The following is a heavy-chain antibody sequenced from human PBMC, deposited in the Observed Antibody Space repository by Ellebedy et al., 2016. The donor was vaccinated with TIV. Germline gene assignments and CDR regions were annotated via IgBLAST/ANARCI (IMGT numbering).Heavy chain of an antibody. J-gene: IGHJ4*02. CDR1: GFIFRSYS. CDR2: ISGRGGST. CDR3: AKDSGGYYYGYFDY. V-gene: IGHV3-23*01. D-gene: IGHD3-22*01. Sequence: PGGSLRLSCAASGFIFRSYSMNWVRQAPGKGLEWVSGISGRGGSTYYADSVKGRFTMSRDNSKNTLYLQMNSLRAEDTAVYYCAKDSGGYYYGYFDYWGQGTLVTGSS.